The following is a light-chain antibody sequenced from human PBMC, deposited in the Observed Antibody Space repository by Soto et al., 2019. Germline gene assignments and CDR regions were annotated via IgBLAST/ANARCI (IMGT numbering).Light chain of an antibody. CDR2: GAS. Sequence: EIVLTQSPATVSLSPGERATLSCMASQSVSSSHLAWYQQKPGQAPRLLISGASSRATGIPDRFSGSGSGTEFTLTISRLEPEDFAVYYCQQYGSSSWTFGQGTKVDIK. CDR1: QSVSSSH. V-gene: IGKV3-20*01. J-gene: IGKJ1*01. CDR3: QQYGSSSWT.